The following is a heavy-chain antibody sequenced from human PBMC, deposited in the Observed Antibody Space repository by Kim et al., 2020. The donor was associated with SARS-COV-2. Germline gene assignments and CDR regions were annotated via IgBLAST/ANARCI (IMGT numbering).Heavy chain of an antibody. CDR3: ASRTRSYRFDS. D-gene: IGHD3-10*01. Sequence: GGSLRLSCAASGFTFSSHWMHWVRHAPGKGLVWVSRINADRSVIQYSGSVKGRFTISIDNAGRTVDLQLHMLRPEDTAVSYYASRTRSYRFDSLGHG. V-gene: IGHV3-74*03. J-gene: IGHJ4*01. CDR1: GFTFSSHW. CDR2: INADRSVI.